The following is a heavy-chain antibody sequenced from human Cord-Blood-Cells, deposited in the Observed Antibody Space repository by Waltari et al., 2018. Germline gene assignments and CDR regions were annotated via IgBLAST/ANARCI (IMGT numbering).Heavy chain of an antibody. CDR1: GYPFTGYY. J-gene: IGHJ2*01. CDR2: INPNSGGT. CDR3: ARDFGWGSFWYFDL. V-gene: IGHV1-2*02. D-gene: IGHD3-9*01. Sequence: QVQLVQSGAEVKKPGASVKVSCKASGYPFTGYYMHLVRQAPGQGLEWMGWINPNSGGTNYAQKFQGRVTMTRDTSISTAYMELSRLRSDDTAVYYCARDFGWGSFWYFDLWGRGTLVTVSS.